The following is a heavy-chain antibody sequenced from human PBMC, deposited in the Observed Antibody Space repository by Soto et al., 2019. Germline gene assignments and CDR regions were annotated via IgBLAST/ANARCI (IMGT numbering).Heavy chain of an antibody. Sequence: LRLSCAASGFTVSSNYMSWVRQAPGKGLEWVSVIYSGGSTHYADSVKGRFTISRDNSKNTLYLQMNSLRAEDTAVYYCARGIFGVVPDYSGMDVWGQGTTVTVSS. D-gene: IGHD3-3*01. CDR2: IYSGGST. V-gene: IGHV3-53*01. J-gene: IGHJ6*02. CDR1: GFTVSSNY. CDR3: ARGIFGVVPDYSGMDV.